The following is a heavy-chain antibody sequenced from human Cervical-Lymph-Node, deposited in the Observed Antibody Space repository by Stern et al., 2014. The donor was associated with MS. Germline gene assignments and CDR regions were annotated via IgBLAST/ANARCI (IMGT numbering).Heavy chain of an antibody. D-gene: IGHD6-19*01. CDR3: ARGIEGGGYD. J-gene: IGHJ4*02. V-gene: IGHV1-8*01. Sequence: QVKLVQSGAEVKKPGASVKVPCKASGYTFTSYAINWVRQATGKGLEWMGWVNPNSGNTGSGQKFQGSATMTRNTSIGPAYMEPGSLRSEDTAVYYCARGIEGGGYDWGQGTLVAVSS. CDR1: GYTFTSYA. CDR2: VNPNSGNT.